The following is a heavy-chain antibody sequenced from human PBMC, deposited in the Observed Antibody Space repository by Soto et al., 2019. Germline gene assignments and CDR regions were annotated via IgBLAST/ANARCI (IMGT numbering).Heavy chain of an antibody. CDR3: ARDKDLCVLATSPPPNYHYSYGLDV. CDR2: IVGRPGST. Sequence: QVQLIQSGTEVKKPGSSVKVSCRASVGSFSRDAISWARQATRQGLEWMGGIVGRPGSTTYAQKFRSRVTITAEKAPRTVYMERSRLNLDDAAIYYCARDKDLCVLATSPPPNYHYSYGLDVWGQGTTVIVSS. J-gene: IGHJ6*02. CDR1: VGSFSRDA. V-gene: IGHV1-69*06. D-gene: IGHD3-10*02.